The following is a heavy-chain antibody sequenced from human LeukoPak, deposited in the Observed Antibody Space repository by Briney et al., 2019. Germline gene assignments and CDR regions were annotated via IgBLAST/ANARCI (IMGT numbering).Heavy chain of an antibody. D-gene: IGHD3-10*01. Sequence: GGSLRLSCAASGFTFDDYAMHWVRHAPGKGLEWVSGISWNSGSIGYADSVKGRFTISRDNAKNSLYLQMNSLRAEDTALYYCAKDHSPELTYFDYWGQGTLVTVSS. CDR1: GFTFDDYA. CDR2: ISWNSGSI. V-gene: IGHV3-9*01. J-gene: IGHJ4*02. CDR3: AKDHSPELTYFDY.